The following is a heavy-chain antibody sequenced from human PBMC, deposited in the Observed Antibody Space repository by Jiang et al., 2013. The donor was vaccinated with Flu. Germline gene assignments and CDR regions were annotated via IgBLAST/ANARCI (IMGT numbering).Heavy chain of an antibody. CDR1: GGSIISNNYY. CDR2: IYYSGST. CDR3: ARQGYYGSGRSQFDY. V-gene: IGHV4-39*01. J-gene: IGHJ4*02. Sequence: SETLSLTCTVSGGSIISNNYYWGWIRQPPGKGLEWIGSIYYSGSTYHNPSLKSRVTISVDRSKNQFSLKLSSVTAADTAVYYCARQGYYGSGRSQFDYWGQGTLVTVSS. D-gene: IGHD3-10*01.